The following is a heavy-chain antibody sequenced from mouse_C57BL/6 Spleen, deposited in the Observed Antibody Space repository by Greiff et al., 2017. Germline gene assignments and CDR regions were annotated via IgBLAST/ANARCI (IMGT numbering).Heavy chain of an antibody. CDR1: GYTFTSYG. CDR2: IYPRSGNT. J-gene: IGHJ4*01. V-gene: IGHV1-81*01. D-gene: IGHD2-3*01. CDR3: ARQEDDGYYFHYYAMDY. Sequence: QVQLQQSGAELARPGASVKLSCKASGYTFTSYGISWVKQRTGQGLEWIGEIYPRSGNTYYNEKFKGKATLTADKSSSTAYMELRSLTSEDSAVYFCARQEDDGYYFHYYAMDYWGQGTSVTVSS.